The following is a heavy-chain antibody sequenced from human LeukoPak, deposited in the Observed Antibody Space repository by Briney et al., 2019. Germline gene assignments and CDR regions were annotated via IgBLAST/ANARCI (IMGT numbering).Heavy chain of an antibody. CDR2: IYTSGST. CDR3: ARGSHSSSSDYYYYGMDV. J-gene: IGHJ6*02. V-gene: IGHV4-61*02. D-gene: IGHD6-6*01. Sequence: SETLSLTCTVSGGSISSGSYYWSWIRQPAGKGLEWIGRIYTSGSTNYNPSLKSRVTISVDTSKNQFSLELSSVTAADTAVYYCARGSHSSSSDYYYYGMDVWGQGTTVTVSS. CDR1: GGSISSGSYY.